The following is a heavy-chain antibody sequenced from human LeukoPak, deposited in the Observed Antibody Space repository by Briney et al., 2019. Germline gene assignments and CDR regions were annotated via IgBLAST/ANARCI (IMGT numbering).Heavy chain of an antibody. J-gene: IGHJ4*02. CDR2: INHSGST. CDR3: ARGGRSSGWRGRGYYFDY. D-gene: IGHD6-19*01. CDR1: GGSFSGYY. V-gene: IGHV4-34*01. Sequence: SETLSLTCAVYGGSFSGYYWSWIRQPPGKGLEWIGEINHSGSTNYNPSLKSRVTISVDTSKNQFSLKLSSVTAADTAAYYCARGGRSSGWRGRGYYFDYWGQGTLVTVSS.